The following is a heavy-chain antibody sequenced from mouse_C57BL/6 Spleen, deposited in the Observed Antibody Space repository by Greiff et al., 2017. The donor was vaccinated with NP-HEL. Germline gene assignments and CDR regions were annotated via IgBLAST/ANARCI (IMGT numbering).Heavy chain of an antibody. D-gene: IGHD3-2*02. CDR3: ARHEQATPYAMDY. V-gene: IGHV2-6-1*01. J-gene: IGHJ4*01. CDR2: IWSDGST. Sequence: VQLQQSGPGLVAPSQSLSITCTVSGFSLTSYGVHWVRQPPGKGLEWLVVIWSDGSTTYNSALKSRLSISKDNSKSQVFLKMNSLQTDDTAMDYCARHEQATPYAMDYWGQGTSVTVSS. CDR1: GFSLTSYG.